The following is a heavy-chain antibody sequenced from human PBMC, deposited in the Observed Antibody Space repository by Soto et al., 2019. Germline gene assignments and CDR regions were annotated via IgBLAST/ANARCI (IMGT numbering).Heavy chain of an antibody. J-gene: IGHJ3*02. CDR2: IIPILGIA. CDR1: GGTFSSYT. CDR3: XXXXXXDVAFDI. Sequence: QVQLVQSGAEVKKPGSSVKVSCKASGGTFSSYTISWVRQAPGQGLEWMGRIIPILGIAKYAQKFQGRVTXXXXXXXXXXXXXXXXXXXXXXXXXXXXXXXXXDVAFDIWGQGTMVTVSS. V-gene: IGHV1-69*02.